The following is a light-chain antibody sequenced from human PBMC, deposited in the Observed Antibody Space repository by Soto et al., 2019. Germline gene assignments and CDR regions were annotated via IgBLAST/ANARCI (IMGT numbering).Light chain of an antibody. CDR3: SSYTSSSTRVV. Sequence: QSALTQPASVSGSPGQSITISCTGTINDIGSYHYVAWYQHHPGKAPKLIIYEVTHRPSGVSNRFSGSKSGNTASLTISGLQAEDEADYYCSSYTSSSTRVVFGGGTKLTVL. J-gene: IGLJ2*01. CDR1: INDIGSYHY. CDR2: EVT. V-gene: IGLV2-14*01.